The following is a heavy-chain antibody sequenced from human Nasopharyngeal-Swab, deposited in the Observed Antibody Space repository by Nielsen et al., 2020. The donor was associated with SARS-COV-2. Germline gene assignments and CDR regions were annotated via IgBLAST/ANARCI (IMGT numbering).Heavy chain of an antibody. CDR1: GFTFSSYW. D-gene: IGHD6-13*01. CDR2: IKQDGSEK. Sequence: GESLKISCAASGFTFSSYWMSWVRQAPGKGLEWVANIKQDGSEKYCVDSVKGRFTISRDNAKNSLYLQMNSLRAEDTAVYYCARDSFSRVGAAGSSHYYYYGMDVWGQGTTVTVSS. J-gene: IGHJ6*02. CDR3: ARDSFSRVGAAGSSHYYYYGMDV. V-gene: IGHV3-7*01.